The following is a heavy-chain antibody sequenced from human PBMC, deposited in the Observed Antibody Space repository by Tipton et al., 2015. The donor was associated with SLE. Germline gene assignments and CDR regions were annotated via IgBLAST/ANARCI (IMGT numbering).Heavy chain of an antibody. CDR1: GGSFSGYY. CDR2: INHSGST. CDR3: ASYVSSAFDY. V-gene: IGHV4-34*01. D-gene: IGHD6-19*01. J-gene: IGHJ4*02. Sequence: TLSLTCAVYGGSFSGYYWSWIRQPPGKGLEWIGEINHSGSTNYNPSLKSRVTISVDTSKNQFSLKLSSVTAADTAVYYCASYVSSAFDYWGQGTLVTVSS.